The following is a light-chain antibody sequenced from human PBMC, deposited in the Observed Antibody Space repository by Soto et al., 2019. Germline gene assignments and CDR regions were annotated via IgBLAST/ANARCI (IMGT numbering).Light chain of an antibody. Sequence: EVVLTQSPATLSLSPGERATLSCRASQNVRTFLDWYQQKPGQAPRLLIYGASNRATGIPARFSCSGSGTDFTLTISSLEPEDFAVYYCQQQSHGPPWTFGQGTRVEIQ. CDR3: QQQSHGPPWT. CDR2: GAS. V-gene: IGKV3-11*01. CDR1: QNVRTF. J-gene: IGKJ1*01.